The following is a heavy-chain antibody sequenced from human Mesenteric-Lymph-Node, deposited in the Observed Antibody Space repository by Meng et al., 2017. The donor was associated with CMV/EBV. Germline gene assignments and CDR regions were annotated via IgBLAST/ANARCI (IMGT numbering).Heavy chain of an antibody. J-gene: IGHJ4*02. Sequence: ASVKVSCKASGYTFTGYYMHWVRQAPGQGLEWMGWINPNSGNTGYAQKFQGRVTITRNTSISTAYMELSSLRSEDTAVYYCARTNWNDDEYFDYWGQGTLVTVSS. CDR1: GYTFTGYY. CDR3: ARTNWNDDEYFDY. D-gene: IGHD1-1*01. V-gene: IGHV1-8*03. CDR2: INPNSGNT.